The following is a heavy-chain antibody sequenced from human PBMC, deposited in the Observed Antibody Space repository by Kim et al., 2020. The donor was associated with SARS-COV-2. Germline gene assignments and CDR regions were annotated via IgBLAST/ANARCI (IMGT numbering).Heavy chain of an antibody. J-gene: IGHJ6*03. CDR2: ISYDGNYQ. CDR3: AKQKLGYYMDV. Sequence: GGSLRLSCEASGFTFNNFGMHWVRQAPGKGLEWLAFISYDGNYQYYGDSVKARLTISRDNSKNTLYLQMDSLRPDDTAVYYCAKQKLGYYMDVWGKGTT. CDR1: GFTFNNFG. V-gene: IGHV3-30*18.